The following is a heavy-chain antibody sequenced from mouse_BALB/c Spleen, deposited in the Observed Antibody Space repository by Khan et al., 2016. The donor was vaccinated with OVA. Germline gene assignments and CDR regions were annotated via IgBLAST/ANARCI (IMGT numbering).Heavy chain of an antibody. Sequence: EVELVESGGGLVKSGGSLKLSCAASGFTFSTYAMSWVRQTPEKRLEWVATISTGDTYTYYPDSVKGRFTISRDNAKNTLYLQMSSLWSEDTAMYYCARPPITTVVATSYWFFDVWGAGTTVTVST. D-gene: IGHD1-1*01. V-gene: IGHV5-9-3*01. J-gene: IGHJ1*01. CDR2: ISTGDTYT. CDR1: GFTFSTYA. CDR3: ARPPITTVVATSYWFFDV.